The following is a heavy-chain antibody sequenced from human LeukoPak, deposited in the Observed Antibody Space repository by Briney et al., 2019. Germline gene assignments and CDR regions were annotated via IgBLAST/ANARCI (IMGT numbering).Heavy chain of an antibody. V-gene: IGHV4-34*01. D-gene: IGHD5-12*01. CDR3: ARGRGIVATISRYYYYYYMDV. CDR2: ISHSGST. J-gene: IGHJ6*03. Sequence: SETLSLTCAVYGGSFSGYYWSWIRQPPGKGLEWIGEISHSGSTNYNPSLKSRVTISVDTSKNQFSLKLSSVTAADTAVYYCARGRGIVATISRYYYYYYMDVWGKGTTVTVSS. CDR1: GGSFSGYY.